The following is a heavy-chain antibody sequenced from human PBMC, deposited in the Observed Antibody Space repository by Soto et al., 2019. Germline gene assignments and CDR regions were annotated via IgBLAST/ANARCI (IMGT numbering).Heavy chain of an antibody. V-gene: IGHV4-30-2*01. J-gene: IGHJ4*02. CDR3: SRAPRGYRPFDY. D-gene: IGHD3-22*01. Sequence: QLQLQESGSGLVKPSQTLSLTCAVSGGSISSGGYSWSWIRQPPGKGLEWIGYIYHSGSTYYNPFLKGRGTLSGNRSKDQFSLKLGSLAAADTAVYYRSRAPRGYRPFDYWGQGTLVTVSS. CDR2: IYHSGST. CDR1: GGSISSGGYS.